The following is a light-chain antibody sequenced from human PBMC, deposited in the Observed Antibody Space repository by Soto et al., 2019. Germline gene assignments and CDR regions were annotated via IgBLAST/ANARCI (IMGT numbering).Light chain of an antibody. V-gene: IGLV2-14*01. J-gene: IGLJ1*01. CDR2: EVS. CDR1: SSDVGNYKY. Sequence: QSVLTQPASVPGSPGQSITISCTGTSSDVGNYKYVSWYQQHPGKAPKLMIYEVSNRPSGVSNRFSGSKSGNTASLTISGLQAEDETDYYCFSYTSSGTYVFGTGTKLTV. CDR3: FSYTSSGTYV.